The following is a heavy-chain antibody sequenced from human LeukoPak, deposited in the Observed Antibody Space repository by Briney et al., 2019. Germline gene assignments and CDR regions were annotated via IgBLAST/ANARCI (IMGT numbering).Heavy chain of an antibody. V-gene: IGHV4-34*01. CDR2: INHSGST. CDR3: ARLRTTSYYYGSGKQNRAQRFDY. Sequence: SKTLSLTCAVYGGSFSGYYWSWIRQPPGKGLEWIGEINHSGSTNYNPSLKSRVTISVDTSKNQFSLKLSSVTAADTAVYYCARLRTTSYYYGSGKQNRAQRFDYWGQGTLVTVSS. J-gene: IGHJ4*02. CDR1: GGSFSGYY. D-gene: IGHD3-10*01.